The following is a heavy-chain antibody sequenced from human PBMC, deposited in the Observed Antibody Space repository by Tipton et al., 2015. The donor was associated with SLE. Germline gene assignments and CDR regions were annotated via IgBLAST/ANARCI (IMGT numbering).Heavy chain of an antibody. D-gene: IGHD2-21*01. CDR2: LYYSGNT. J-gene: IGHJ5*02. V-gene: IGHV4-39*07. CDR3: ARVQACEGFDP. CDR1: GGSIRSSRHF. Sequence: TLSLTCTVSGGSIRSSRHFWGWIRQPPGKGLEWIGVLYYSGNTYYNPSLKSRVTISVDTSKNQFSLKLSSVTAADTAVYYCARVQACEGFDPWGQGTLVTV.